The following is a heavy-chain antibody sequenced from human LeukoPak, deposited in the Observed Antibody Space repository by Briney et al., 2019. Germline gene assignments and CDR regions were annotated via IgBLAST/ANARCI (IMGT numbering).Heavy chain of an antibody. V-gene: IGHV4-34*01. J-gene: IGHJ4*02. Sequence: PSETLSLTCAVYGGSFSGYYWSWIRQPPGKGLEWIGEINHSGSTNYNPSLKSRVTISVDTSKNQFSLKLSSVTAADTAVYYCARVANWRTNDYWGQRTLVTVSS. CDR3: ARVANWRTNDY. D-gene: IGHD1-20*01. CDR1: GGSFSGYY. CDR2: INHSGST.